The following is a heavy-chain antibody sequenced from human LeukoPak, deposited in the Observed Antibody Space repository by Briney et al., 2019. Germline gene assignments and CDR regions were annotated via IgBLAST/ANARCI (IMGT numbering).Heavy chain of an antibody. J-gene: IGHJ4*02. CDR1: GFTFSSYA. CDR2: ISGGGGAT. D-gene: IGHD6-6*01. Sequence: GGSLRLSCAASGFTFSSYAMTWVRQAPGKGLEWVSAISGGGGATYYALSVRGRITIPRDNSKNTLYLQMSSLRAEDTAVYYCEKDSSSSPYYFDYWGQGTLVTVSS. CDR3: EKDSSSSPYYFDY. V-gene: IGHV3-23*01.